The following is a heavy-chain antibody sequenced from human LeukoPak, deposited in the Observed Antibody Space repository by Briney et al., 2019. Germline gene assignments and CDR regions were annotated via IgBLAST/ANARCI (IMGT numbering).Heavy chain of an antibody. CDR1: GFTFTSYA. Sequence: GGSLRLSCAASGFTFTSYAVHWDRQAPGKGLEWVAVISYDGRNKYYADSVKGRFTISRDNSKNTLYLQMNSLRAEDTAVYYCARVLSTSCLDYWGQGTLVAVSS. D-gene: IGHD2-2*01. CDR3: ARVLSTSCLDY. J-gene: IGHJ4*02. CDR2: ISYDGRNK. V-gene: IGHV3-30*01.